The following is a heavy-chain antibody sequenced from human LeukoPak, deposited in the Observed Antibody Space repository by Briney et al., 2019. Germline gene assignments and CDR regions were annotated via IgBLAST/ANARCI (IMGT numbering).Heavy chain of an antibody. J-gene: IGHJ4*02. D-gene: IGHD1/OR15-1a*01. V-gene: IGHV3-74*01. CDR1: GFTFSNSW. CDR3: AKDITWNTADY. CDR2: IDTDGSTT. Sequence: GGSLRLSCVASGFTFSNSWMHWFRQVPGKGLVWVSRIDTDGSTTGYADSVRGRFTISRDNAKNTLYLQMNGLRAEDTAIYYCAKDITWNTADYWGQGTLVTVSS.